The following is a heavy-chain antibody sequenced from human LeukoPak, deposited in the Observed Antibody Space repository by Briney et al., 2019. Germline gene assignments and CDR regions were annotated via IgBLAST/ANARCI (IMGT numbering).Heavy chain of an antibody. CDR2: IKSKTDSGAT. J-gene: IGHJ1*01. V-gene: IGHV3-15*07. D-gene: IGHD3-22*01. CDR1: GFTFSNAW. Sequence: PGGSLRLACAACGFTFSNAWMNWVRQAPGKGLDWVGRIKSKTDSGATDYAVSVKGRFTISRDDSKNTLYLQMNSLKTEDTAVYYCTTDRYYDNSELQFQHWGQGTLVTVSS. CDR3: TTDRYYDNSELQFQH.